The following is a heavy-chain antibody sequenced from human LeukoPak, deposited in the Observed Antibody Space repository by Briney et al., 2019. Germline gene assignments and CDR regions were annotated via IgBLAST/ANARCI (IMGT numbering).Heavy chain of an antibody. D-gene: IGHD3-16*01. CDR3: AKIPQVATYTVPNFDF. CDR2: IYSGST. V-gene: IGHV3-53*01. CDR1: GFTVTSNS. J-gene: IGHJ4*02. Sequence: GGSLRLSCTVSGFTVTSNSMSWVRQAPGKGLEWVSFIYSGSTHYSDSVKGRFTISRDNSKNTLYLQMNSLRAEDTAVYYCAKIPQVATYTVPNFDFWGQGTLVTVSS.